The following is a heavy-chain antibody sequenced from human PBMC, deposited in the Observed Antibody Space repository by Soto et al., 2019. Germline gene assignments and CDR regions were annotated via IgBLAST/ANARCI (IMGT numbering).Heavy chain of an antibody. Sequence: SETLSLTCTVSGGSISSYYWSWIRQPPGKGLEWIGYIYYSGSTNYNPSLKSRVTISVDTSKNQFSLKLSSVTAADTAVYYCARDYCSGGSCSFDYWGQGTLVTVSS. CDR1: GGSISSYY. J-gene: IGHJ4*02. CDR3: ARDYCSGGSCSFDY. D-gene: IGHD2-15*01. CDR2: IYYSGST. V-gene: IGHV4-59*01.